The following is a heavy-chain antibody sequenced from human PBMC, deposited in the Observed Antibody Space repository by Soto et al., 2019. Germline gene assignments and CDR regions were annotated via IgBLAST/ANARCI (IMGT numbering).Heavy chain of an antibody. V-gene: IGHV3-21*01. J-gene: IGHJ4*02. Sequence: GGSLRLSCAASGFTFTRYSMNWVRQAPGKGLEWVSSISSTTNYIYYADPMKGRFTVSRDNAKNSVYLEMNSLSAEDTAVYYCARESEDLTSNFDYWGQGTLVTVSS. CDR1: GFTFTRYS. CDR3: ARESEDLTSNFDY. CDR2: ISSTTNYI.